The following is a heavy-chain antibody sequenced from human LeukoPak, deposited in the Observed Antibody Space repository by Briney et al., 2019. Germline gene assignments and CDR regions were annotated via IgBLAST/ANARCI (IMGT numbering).Heavy chain of an antibody. CDR3: ARDVGSSWFDP. Sequence: SETLSLTCAVYGGSFSGYYWSWIRQHPGKGLEWIGYIYYSGSTYYNPSLKSRVTISVDTSKNQFSLKLSSVTAADTAVYYCARDVGSSWFDPWGQGTLVTVSS. J-gene: IGHJ5*02. V-gene: IGHV4-31*11. CDR2: IYYSGST. CDR1: GGSFSGYY. D-gene: IGHD3-10*01.